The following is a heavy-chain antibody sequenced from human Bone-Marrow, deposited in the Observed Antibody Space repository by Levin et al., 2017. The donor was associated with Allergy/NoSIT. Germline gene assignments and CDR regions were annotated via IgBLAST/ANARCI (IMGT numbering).Heavy chain of an antibody. CDR3: ARDNWYFDL. CDR1: GGSISSYY. J-gene: IGHJ2*01. V-gene: IGHV4-59*01. Sequence: SQTLSLTCTVSGGSISSYYWSWIRQPPGKGLEWIGYIYYSGSTNYNPPLKSRVTISVDTSKNQFSLKLSSVTAADTAVYYCARDNWYFDLWGRGTLVTVSS. CDR2: IYYSGST.